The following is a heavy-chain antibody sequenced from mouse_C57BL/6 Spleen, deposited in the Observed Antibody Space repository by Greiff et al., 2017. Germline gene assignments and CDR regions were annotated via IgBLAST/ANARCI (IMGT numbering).Heavy chain of an antibody. Sequence: EVKLQESGAELVKPGASVKLSCTASGFNIKDYYMHWVKQRTEQGLEWIGRIDPEDGDTKYAPKFQGKATITADTSSNTAYLPLSSLTSEATAVYYCARGLGQGGYSFDYWGQGTTLTVSS. D-gene: IGHD3-1*01. CDR2: IDPEDGDT. CDR1: GFNIKDYY. V-gene: IGHV14-2*01. J-gene: IGHJ2*01. CDR3: ARGLGQGGYSFDY.